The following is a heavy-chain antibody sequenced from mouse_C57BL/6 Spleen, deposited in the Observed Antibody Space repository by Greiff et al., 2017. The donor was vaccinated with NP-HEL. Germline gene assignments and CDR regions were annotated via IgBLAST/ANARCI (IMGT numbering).Heavy chain of an antibody. J-gene: IGHJ4*01. Sequence: QVQLQQPGAELVKPGASVKLSCKASGYTFTSYWMQWVKQRPGQGLEWIGEIDPSDSYTNYNQKFKGKATLTVDTSSSTAYMQLSSLTSEDSAVYYCARNEGNYEGNAMDYWGQGTSVTVSS. CDR2: IDPSDSYT. V-gene: IGHV1-50*01. D-gene: IGHD2-1*01. CDR3: ARNEGNYEGNAMDY. CDR1: GYTFTSYW.